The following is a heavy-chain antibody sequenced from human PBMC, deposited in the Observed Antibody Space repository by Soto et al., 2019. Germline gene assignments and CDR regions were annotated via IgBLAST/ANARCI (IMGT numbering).Heavy chain of an antibody. Sequence: PGGSLRLSRAACGFTFCDYYMSWFRQAPGKGLEWVSYISSSGSTIYYADSVKGRFTISRDNAKNSLYLQMNSLRAEDTAVYYCARDVEYSSSFPYYYYGMDVWGQGTTVTVSS. J-gene: IGHJ6*02. V-gene: IGHV3-11*01. D-gene: IGHD6-6*01. CDR1: GFTFCDYY. CDR3: ARDVEYSSSFPYYYYGMDV. CDR2: ISSSGSTI.